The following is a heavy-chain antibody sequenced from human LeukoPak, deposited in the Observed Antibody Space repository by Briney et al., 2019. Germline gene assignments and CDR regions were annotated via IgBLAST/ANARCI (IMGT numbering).Heavy chain of an antibody. V-gene: IGHV3-7*01. Sequence: GGSLRLSCAASGFTFSSYWMSWVRQAPGKGLEWVANIKQDGSEKYYVDSVKGRFTISRDNAKNSLYLQMNSLRAEDTAVYYCARTRSDYVWGSYRQCHDYWGQGTLVTVSS. CDR2: IKQDGSEK. J-gene: IGHJ4*02. CDR1: GFTFSSYW. CDR3: ARTRSDYVWGSYRQCHDY. D-gene: IGHD3-16*02.